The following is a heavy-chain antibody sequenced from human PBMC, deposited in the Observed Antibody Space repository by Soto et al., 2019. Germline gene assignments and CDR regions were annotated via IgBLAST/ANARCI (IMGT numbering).Heavy chain of an antibody. CDR1: RFTFSSYW. CDR2: ISTDASST. Sequence: EVQLVESGGGLVQPGGSLRLSCAASRFTFSSYWMHWVRQAPGKGLVWVSSISTDASSTSYADPVKGRFTISRDNAKNTLYLQMNSVTAEDTAVYYCARLPNKSPQNWGQGTLVIVSP. J-gene: IGHJ1*01. CDR3: ARLPNKSPQN. V-gene: IGHV3-74*01.